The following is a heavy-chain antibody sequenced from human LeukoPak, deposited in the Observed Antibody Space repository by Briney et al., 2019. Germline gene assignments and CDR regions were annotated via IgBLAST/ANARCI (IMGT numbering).Heavy chain of an antibody. CDR2: FDPEDGET. J-gene: IGHJ3*02. CDR3: ATVMAVAGTARPLPRI. CDR1: GYTLTELS. Sequence: ASVKVSCKVSGYTLTELSMHWGRQAPGKGLEWMGGFDPEDGETIYAQKFQGRVTMTEDTSTDTAYMELSSLRSEDTAVYYCATVMAVAGTARPLPRIWGQGTMVTVSS. V-gene: IGHV1-24*01. D-gene: IGHD6-19*01.